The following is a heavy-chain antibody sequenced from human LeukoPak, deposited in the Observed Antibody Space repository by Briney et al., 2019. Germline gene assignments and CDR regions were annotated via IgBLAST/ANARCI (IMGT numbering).Heavy chain of an antibody. V-gene: IGHV3-23*01. Sequence: GGSLRLSCAASGFTFSSYAMNWVRLAPGKGLEWVSGISGSGGSTYCADSVKGRFTISRDNSKNTLYLQMNSLRAEDTAVYYCAKDWYSSSSSSSFYFDYWGQGTLVTVSS. CDR3: AKDWYSSSSSSSFYFDY. J-gene: IGHJ4*02. CDR1: GFTFSSYA. CDR2: ISGSGGST. D-gene: IGHD6-6*01.